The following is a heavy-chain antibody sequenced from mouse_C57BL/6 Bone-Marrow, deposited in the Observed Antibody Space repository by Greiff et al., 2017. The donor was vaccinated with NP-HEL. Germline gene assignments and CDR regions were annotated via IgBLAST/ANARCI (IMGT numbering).Heavy chain of an antibody. Sequence: QVQLQQSGAELARPGASVKLSCKASGYTFTSYGISWVKQRTGQGLEWIGEIYPRSGNTYYTEKFKGKATLTADKSSSTAYMDLRRLTSEDSAVYFCARFWLLYFDYWGQGTTLTVSA. J-gene: IGHJ2*01. D-gene: IGHD2-3*01. CDR1: GYTFTSYG. CDR3: ARFWLLYFDY. CDR2: IYPRSGNT. V-gene: IGHV1-81*01.